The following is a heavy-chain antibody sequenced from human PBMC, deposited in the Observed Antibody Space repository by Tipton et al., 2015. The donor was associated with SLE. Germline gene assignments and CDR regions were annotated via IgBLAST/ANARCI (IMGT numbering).Heavy chain of an antibody. V-gene: IGHV1-46*03. J-gene: IGHJ4*02. D-gene: IGHD5-18*01. CDR2: INPSGGST. Sequence: QLVQSGAEVKKPGASVKVSCKASGYTFTSYYMHWVRQAPGQGLEWMGIINPSGGSTSYAQKFQGRVTMTRDTATSTVYRELSSRRSEDAAVYYCARDLGGEQLWFFDYGAQGPLVPVSS. CDR3: ARDLGGEQLWFFDY. CDR1: GYTFTSYY.